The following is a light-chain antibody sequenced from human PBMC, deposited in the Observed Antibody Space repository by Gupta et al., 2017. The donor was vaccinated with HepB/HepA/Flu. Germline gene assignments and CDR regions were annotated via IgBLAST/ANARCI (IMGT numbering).Light chain of an antibody. V-gene: IGKV3-20*01. CDR2: GAA. CDR1: QGVSTY. CDR3: QQYGGSPET. Sequence: EIVLTQSPGTLSLSPGERATLSCRASQGVSTYLAWYQQQPGQAPRLLIHGAASRATDIPDRFSGSGSGTDFTLTISRLEPEDFAMYYCQQYGGSPETFGQGTKVEIK. J-gene: IGKJ1*01.